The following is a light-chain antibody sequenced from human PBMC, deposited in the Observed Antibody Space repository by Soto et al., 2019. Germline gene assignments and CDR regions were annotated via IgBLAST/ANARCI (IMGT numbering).Light chain of an antibody. CDR2: DVS. CDR1: SSDVGAYNY. J-gene: IGLJ3*02. Sequence: QSALTQPASVSGSPGQSITISCTGTSSDVGAYNYVSWYQQYPGKAPKLIVCDVSNRPSGVSNHFSGSKSVNTASMTISGLQAEDEADYYCSVYPRSGTLVFGGGPKVTVL. CDR3: SVYPRSGTLV. V-gene: IGLV2-14*01.